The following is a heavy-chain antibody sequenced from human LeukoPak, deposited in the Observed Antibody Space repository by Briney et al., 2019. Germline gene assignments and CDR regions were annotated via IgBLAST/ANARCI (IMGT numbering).Heavy chain of an antibody. D-gene: IGHD3-3*02. J-gene: IGHJ3*02. CDR3: ARDLSPHFWSGSNRAVFAFDI. CDR1: GGSFSGYY. CDR2: IYTSGST. Sequence: TPSETLSLTCAVYGGSFSGYYWSWIRQPAGKGLEWIGRIYTSGSTNYNPSLKSRVTMSVDTSKNQFSLKLSSVTAADTAVYYCARDLSPHFWSGSNRAVFAFDIWGQGTMVTVSS. V-gene: IGHV4-4*07.